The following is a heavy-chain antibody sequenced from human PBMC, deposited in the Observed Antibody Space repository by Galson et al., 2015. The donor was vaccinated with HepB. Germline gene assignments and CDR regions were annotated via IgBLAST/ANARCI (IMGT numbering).Heavy chain of an antibody. V-gene: IGHV4-34*01. CDR1: GGSFSGYY. CDR2: INHSGST. CDR3: AGRGANTHY. J-gene: IGHJ4*02. Sequence: LSLTCAVYGGSFSGYYWSWIRQPPGKGLEWIGEINHSGSTNYNPSLKSRVTISVDTSKNQFSLKLSSVTAADTAVYYCAGRGANTHYWGQGTLVTVSS. D-gene: IGHD3-16*01.